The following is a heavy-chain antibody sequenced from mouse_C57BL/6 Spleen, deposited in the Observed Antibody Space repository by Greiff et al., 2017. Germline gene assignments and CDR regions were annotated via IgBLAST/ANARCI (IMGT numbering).Heavy chain of an antibody. CDR2: IDPETGGT. V-gene: IGHV1-15*01. CDR3: TRSRLRRDVDY. CDR1: GYTFTDYE. J-gene: IGHJ2*01. D-gene: IGHD2-4*01. Sequence: QVQLQQSGAELVRPGASVTLSCKASGYTFTDYEMHWVKQTPVHGLEWIGAIDPETGGTAYNQKFKGKAILTADKSSSTAYMELRSLTSEDSAVYYCTRSRLRRDVDYWGQGTTLTVSS.